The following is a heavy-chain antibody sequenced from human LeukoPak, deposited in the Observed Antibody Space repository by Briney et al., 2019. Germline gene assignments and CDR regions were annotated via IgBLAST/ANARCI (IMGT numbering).Heavy chain of an antibody. D-gene: IGHD5-12*01. Sequence: GGSLRLSCAAPGFTFSSYEMNWVRQAPGKGLEWVSYISRSGSTIYYADSVKGRFTISRDNAKNSLYLQMNSLRVEDTAVYYCASGYDLPYRGQGTLVTVSS. CDR1: GFTFSSYE. V-gene: IGHV3-48*03. CDR2: ISRSGSTI. CDR3: ASGYDLPY. J-gene: IGHJ4*02.